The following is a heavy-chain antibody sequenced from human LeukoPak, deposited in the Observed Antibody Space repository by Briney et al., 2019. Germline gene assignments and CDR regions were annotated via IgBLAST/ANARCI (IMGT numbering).Heavy chain of an antibody. Sequence: ASVKVSCKASGGTFSSYAISWVRQAPGQGLEWMGGIIPIFGTANYAQKFQGRATITTDESTSTAYMELSSLRSEDTAVYYCAREDYGDYHRPKPGFDYWGQGTLVTVSS. D-gene: IGHD4-17*01. CDR3: AREDYGDYHRPKPGFDY. CDR2: IIPIFGTA. CDR1: GGTFSSYA. J-gene: IGHJ4*02. V-gene: IGHV1-69*05.